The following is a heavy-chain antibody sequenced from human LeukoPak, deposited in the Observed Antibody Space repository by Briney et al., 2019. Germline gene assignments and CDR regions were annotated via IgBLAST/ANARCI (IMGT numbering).Heavy chain of an antibody. J-gene: IGHJ4*02. CDR2: INAGNGNT. V-gene: IGHV1-3*01. CDR3: ARDDGICSGGSCYVLDY. D-gene: IGHD2-15*01. Sequence: GASVKGSCKASGYNFTSYSIHLGRPGPGQKAGWMGWINAGNGNTKYSQKFQGRVTITRDTSASTAYMELSSLRSEDTAVYYCARDDGICSGGSCYVLDYWGQGTLVTVSS. CDR1: GYNFTSYS.